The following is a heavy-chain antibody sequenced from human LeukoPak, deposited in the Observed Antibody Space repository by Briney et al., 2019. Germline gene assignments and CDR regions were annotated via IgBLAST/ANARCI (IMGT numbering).Heavy chain of an antibody. Sequence: SETLSLTCTVSGGSINNGGYYWSWIRQHPGKGLEWIGYIYYSGSSYYNPSLRSRVTISLDTSKNQFSLKLSSVTAADTAVYYCARRRERRRTDRFDYFDYWGQGALVAVSS. V-gene: IGHV4-30-4*01. D-gene: IGHD1-26*01. CDR3: ARRRERRRTDRFDYFDY. CDR1: GGSINNGGYY. CDR2: IYYSGSS. J-gene: IGHJ4*02.